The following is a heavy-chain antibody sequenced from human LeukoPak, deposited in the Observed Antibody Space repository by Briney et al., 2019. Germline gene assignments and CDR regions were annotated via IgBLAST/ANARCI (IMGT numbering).Heavy chain of an antibody. Sequence: PGGSLRLSCAASGFSTSTYSMGWVRQAPGKGQEGVSIIGSTSTYADSVKGRFTISRDNAKNSLYLQRNSLRAEDTAVYYGARDGPPAGAGDFDYWGQGTPVTVSS. CDR1: GFSTSTYS. V-gene: IGHV3-48*01. CDR3: ARDGPPAGAGDFDY. CDR2: IGSTST. D-gene: IGHD2-2*01. J-gene: IGHJ4*02.